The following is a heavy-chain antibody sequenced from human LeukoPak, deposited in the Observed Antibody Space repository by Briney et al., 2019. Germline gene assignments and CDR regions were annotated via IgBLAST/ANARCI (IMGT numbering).Heavy chain of an antibody. CDR2: ISDDGSNK. CDR1: GFTFSGYG. J-gene: IGHJ4*02. CDR3: AKDRNMATIIHRGIGSDY. V-gene: IGHV3-30*18. D-gene: IGHD5-24*01. Sequence: PGGSLRLSCAPSGFTFSGYGMRWGRQAPGEGLGWWGVISDDGSNKYYADSVKGRITISRDDSTHTLYLQMNSLRAEDTAVYYCAKDRNMATIIHRGIGSDYWGQGTLVTVSS.